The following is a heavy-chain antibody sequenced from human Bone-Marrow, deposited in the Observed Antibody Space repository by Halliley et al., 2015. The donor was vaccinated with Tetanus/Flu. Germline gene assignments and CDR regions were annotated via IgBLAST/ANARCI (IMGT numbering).Heavy chain of an antibody. J-gene: IGHJ4*02. V-gene: IGHV3-66*01. D-gene: IGHD3-3*01. CDR3: ARGAINLWTYYFDY. CDR2: IYPGGST. Sequence: WVSVIYPGGSTYYADSVKGRFTLSRDNSKNTLYFHLSDLRPEDTAVYYCARGAINLWTYYFDYWGQGALVTVSS.